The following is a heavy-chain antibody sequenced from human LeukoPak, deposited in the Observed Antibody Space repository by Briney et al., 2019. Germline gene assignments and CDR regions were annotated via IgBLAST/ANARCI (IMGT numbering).Heavy chain of an antibody. CDR3: AKSSFYCSSTSCYGPDYYYYYMDV. CDR2: IRYDGSNK. Sequence: GGYLRLSCAASRFTCSSYGMHWVRQAPGKGLEWVAFIRYDGSNKYYADSVKGRFTISRDNSKNTLYLQMNSLRAEDTAVYYCAKSSFYCSSTSCYGPDYYYYYMDVWGKGTTVTVSS. CDR1: RFTCSSYG. J-gene: IGHJ6*03. D-gene: IGHD2-2*01. V-gene: IGHV3-30*02.